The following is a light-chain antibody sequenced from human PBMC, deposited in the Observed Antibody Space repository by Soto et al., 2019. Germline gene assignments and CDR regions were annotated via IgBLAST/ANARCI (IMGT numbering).Light chain of an antibody. J-gene: IGKJ1*01. CDR1: QSVISSY. CDR2: GAS. V-gene: IGKV3-20*01. CDR3: QQSGSSPPWT. Sequence: EHVLTQSPGTLSLSPGERATLSCRASQSVISSYLAWYQQTPGQAPSLLIYGASSRATGIPDMFSGSGSGIGFTLTIIRLEREDFEVYYCQQSGSSPPWTFGQGTKVEIK.